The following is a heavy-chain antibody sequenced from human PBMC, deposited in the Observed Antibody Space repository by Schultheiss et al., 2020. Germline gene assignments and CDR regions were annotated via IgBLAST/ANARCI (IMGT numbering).Heavy chain of an antibody. CDR1: GGSISPYY. CDR2: ISTSGNT. Sequence: SETLSLTCTVSGGSISPYYWSWIRQPAGKGLEWIGRISTSGNTNFNPSLKSRVAMSVDTSKNQLSLKLSSVTAADTAVYYCAREGNVDIVATAAYYYGMDVWGQGTTVTVSS. V-gene: IGHV4-4*07. D-gene: IGHD5-12*01. J-gene: IGHJ6*02. CDR3: AREGNVDIVATAAYYYGMDV.